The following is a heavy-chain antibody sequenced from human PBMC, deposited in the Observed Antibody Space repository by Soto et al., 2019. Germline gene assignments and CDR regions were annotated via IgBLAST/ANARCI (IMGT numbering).Heavy chain of an antibody. CDR2: INPSGGST. D-gene: IGHD4-17*01. CDR1: GYTFPRHY. J-gene: IGHJ4*01. V-gene: IGHV1-46*01. CDR3: TSEDYGCKRDY. Sequence: AAVKVTCKASGYTFPRHYMHWVRQAPGQGLEGMGIINPSGGSTSYAQKFQGRVTMTRDTSTSTVYMELSSLRCEDTVVHYCTSEDYGCKRDYWGQGTPVTVSS.